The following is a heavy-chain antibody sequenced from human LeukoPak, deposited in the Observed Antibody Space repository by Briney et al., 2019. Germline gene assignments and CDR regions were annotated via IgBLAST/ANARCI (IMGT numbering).Heavy chain of an antibody. CDR1: GGSFSGYY. CDR3: ARGPYFDLSYYFDY. V-gene: IGHV4-34*01. CDR2: INHSGST. Sequence: PSETLSLTCGVYGGSFSGYYWSWIRQPPGKGLEWIGEINHSGSTNYNPSLKSRVTISVDTSKNQFSLKLSSVTAADTAVYYCARGPYFDLSYYFDYWGQGTLVTVSS. J-gene: IGHJ4*02. D-gene: IGHD2/OR15-2a*01.